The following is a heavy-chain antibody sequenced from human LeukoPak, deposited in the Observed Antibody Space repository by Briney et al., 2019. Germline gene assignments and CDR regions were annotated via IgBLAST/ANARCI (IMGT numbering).Heavy chain of an antibody. CDR3: ARGRHYGSGTSLTLYYYYYMDV. CDR1: GYTFTGYY. D-gene: IGHD3-10*01. V-gene: IGHV1-2*02. Sequence: ASVKVSCKASGYTFTGYYMHWVRQAPGQGLEWMGWINPNSGGTNYAQKFQGRVTMTRETSISTAYMELRSLRSDDTAVYYGARGRHYGSGTSLTLYYYYYMDVWGKGTTVTISS. CDR2: INPNSGGT. J-gene: IGHJ6*03.